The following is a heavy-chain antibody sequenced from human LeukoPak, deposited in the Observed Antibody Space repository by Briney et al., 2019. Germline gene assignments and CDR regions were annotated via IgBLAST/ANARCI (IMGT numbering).Heavy chain of an antibody. CDR2: INSDGSST. CDR3: ARRYFYDSSTYYPLDY. Sequence: PGGSLRLSCAASGFTFSSYWMHWVRQAPGKGLVWVSRINSDGSSTTYADSVKGRFTISRDNAKNTPYLQMNSLRAEDTAVYYCARRYFYDSSTYYPLDYWGQGTLVTVSS. V-gene: IGHV3-74*01. CDR1: GFTFSSYW. J-gene: IGHJ4*02. D-gene: IGHD3-22*01.